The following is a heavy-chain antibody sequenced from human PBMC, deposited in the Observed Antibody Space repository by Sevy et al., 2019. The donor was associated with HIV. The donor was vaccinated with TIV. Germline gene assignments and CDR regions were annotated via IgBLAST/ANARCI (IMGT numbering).Heavy chain of an antibody. V-gene: IGHV4-39*01. J-gene: IGHJ4*02. CDR1: GGSISSSSYY. CDR2: IYYSGST. CDR3: ARRVDIXDHGGVFHY. Sequence: SETLSLTCTVSGGSISSSSYYWGWIRQPPGKGLEWIGSIYYSGSTYYNPSLKSRVTISVDTSKNQFSLKLSSVTAADTAVYYCARRVDIXDHGGVFHYWGQGTLVTVSS. D-gene: IGHD2-21*02.